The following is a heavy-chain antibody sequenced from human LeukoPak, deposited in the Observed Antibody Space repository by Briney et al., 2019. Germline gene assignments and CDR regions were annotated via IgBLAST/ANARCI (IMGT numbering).Heavy chain of an antibody. J-gene: IGHJ3*02. CDR2: IYYSGST. CDR3: ARDDYGDYVRAFDI. D-gene: IGHD4-17*01. V-gene: IGHV4-59*01. CDR1: GGSISSYY. Sequence: SETLSLTCTVSGGSISSYYWSWTRQPPGKGLECIGYIYYSGSTNYNPSLKSRVTISVDTSKNQFSLKLSSVTAADSAVYYCARDDYGDYVRAFDIWGQGTMVTVSS.